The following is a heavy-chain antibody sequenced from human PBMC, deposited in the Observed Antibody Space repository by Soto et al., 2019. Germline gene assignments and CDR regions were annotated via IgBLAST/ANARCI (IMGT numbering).Heavy chain of an antibody. V-gene: IGHV4-30-4*01. Sequence: PSETLSLTCTVSGGSISSGDYYWSWIRQPPGKGLEWIGYIYYSGSTYYNPSLKSRVTISVDTSKNQFSLKLSSVTAADTAVYYCARDKIDCSGGRCRYYFDYWGQGTLVTVSS. CDR1: GGSISSGDYY. CDR2: IYYSGST. D-gene: IGHD2-15*01. CDR3: ARDKIDCSGGRCRYYFDY. J-gene: IGHJ4*02.